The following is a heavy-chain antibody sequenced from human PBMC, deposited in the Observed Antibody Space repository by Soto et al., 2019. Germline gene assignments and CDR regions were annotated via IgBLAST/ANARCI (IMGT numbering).Heavy chain of an antibody. CDR1: GGTFSSYT. V-gene: IGHV1-69*02. J-gene: IGHJ4*02. D-gene: IGHD3-9*01. Sequence: QVQLVQSGAAVKKPGSSVKVSCKASGGTFSSYTISWVRQAPGQGLEWMGRIIPILGIANYAQKFKGRVKITADKSTCTAYMELSSLRSEDTAVYYCARNGRNFSLDYWGQGTLVTVSS. CDR2: IIPILGIA. CDR3: ARNGRNFSLDY.